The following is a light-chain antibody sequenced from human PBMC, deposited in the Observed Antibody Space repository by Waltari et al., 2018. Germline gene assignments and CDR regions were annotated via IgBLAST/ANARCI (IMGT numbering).Light chain of an antibody. Sequence: SYELTQPPSVSVSPGQTARNTCSGDALPKKHAYWYQQKSGQAPVLVIYDDSKRPSGIPERFSASTSGTMATLTISGAQVEDEADYYCYSSDSSGTQRVFGGGTMLTVL. J-gene: IGLJ3*02. CDR3: YSSDSSGTQRV. V-gene: IGLV3-10*01. CDR1: ALPKKH. CDR2: DDS.